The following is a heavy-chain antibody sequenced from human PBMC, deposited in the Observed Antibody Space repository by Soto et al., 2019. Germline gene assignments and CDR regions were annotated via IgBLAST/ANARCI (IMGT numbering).Heavy chain of an antibody. J-gene: IGHJ4*02. CDR2: ISDSGTNT. CDR3: ARDLTPTVAIGWYFDY. Sequence: GGSPRLSSAASGFTFSSYAMNWVRQAPGKGLEWVSGISDSGTNTYYADSVKGRFTFSRDNSKNTLYLQMDSLRAEDTAVYYCARDLTPTVAIGWYFDYWGQGTLVTVSS. V-gene: IGHV3-23*01. D-gene: IGHD5-12*01. CDR1: GFTFSSYA.